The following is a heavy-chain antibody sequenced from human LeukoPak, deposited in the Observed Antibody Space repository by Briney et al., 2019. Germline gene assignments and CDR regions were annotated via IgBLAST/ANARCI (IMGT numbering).Heavy chain of an antibody. D-gene: IGHD3-22*01. CDR2: IRSSSSTI. J-gene: IGHJ4*02. CDR1: GFTFSSYS. Sequence: PGGSLRLSCAASGFTFSSYSMNWVRQAPGKGLEWVSYIRSSSSTIYNADSVKGRFTISRDNTQNSLYLQMNSLRAEDTAVYYCAREGGYYDSSGYSSYFDYWGQGTLVTVSS. V-gene: IGHV3-48*04. CDR3: AREGGYYDSSGYSSYFDY.